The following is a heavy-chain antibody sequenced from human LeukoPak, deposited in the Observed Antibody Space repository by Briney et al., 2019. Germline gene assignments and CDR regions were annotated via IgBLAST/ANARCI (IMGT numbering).Heavy chain of an antibody. CDR1: GYSFTSYW. CDR3: ARPQYCGGDCYYYYGMDV. Sequence: GESLKISCKGSGYSFTSYWIGWVRQMPGKGLEWMEIIYPGDSDTRYSPPFQGQVTISADKSISTAYLQWSSLKASDTAMYYCARPQYCGGDCYYYYGMDVWGQGTTVTVSS. D-gene: IGHD2-21*02. CDR2: IYPGDSDT. J-gene: IGHJ6*02. V-gene: IGHV5-51*01.